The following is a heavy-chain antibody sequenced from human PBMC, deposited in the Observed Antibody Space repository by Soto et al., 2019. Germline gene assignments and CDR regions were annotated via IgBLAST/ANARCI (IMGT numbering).Heavy chain of an antibody. V-gene: IGHV1-46*01. CDR2: INPSGGST. CDR1: GYTFTSYY. Sequence: ASVKVSCKASGYTFTSYYMHWVRQAPGQGLEWMGIINPSGGSTSYAQKFQGRVTMTRDTSTSTVYMELSSLRSEDTAVYYCARDVRYYYGSGSYWVVWGQGTTVTVSS. J-gene: IGHJ6*02. CDR3: ARDVRYYYGSGSYWVV. D-gene: IGHD3-10*01.